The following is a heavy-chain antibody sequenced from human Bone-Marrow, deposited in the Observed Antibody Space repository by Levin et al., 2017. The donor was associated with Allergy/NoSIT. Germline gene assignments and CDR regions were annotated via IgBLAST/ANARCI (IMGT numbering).Heavy chain of an antibody. V-gene: IGHV4-34*01. CDR3: ARAEDSGGYPFFDY. CDR1: GGSFPGYY. CDR2: INHSGST. D-gene: IGHD3-22*01. J-gene: IGHJ4*02. Sequence: SQTLSLTCSVHGGSFPGYYWNWIRQIPGKGLEWIGEINHSGSTNYNPSLKSRVTISLDTSKNQYSLNLTSVTAADTAVYCCARAEDSGGYPFFDYWGQGTLVTVSS.